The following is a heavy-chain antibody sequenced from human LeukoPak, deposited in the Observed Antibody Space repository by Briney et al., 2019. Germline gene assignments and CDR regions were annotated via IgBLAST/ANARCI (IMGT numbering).Heavy chain of an antibody. D-gene: IGHD6-13*01. CDR3: ALTVSSSWYGYFQH. Sequence: LVKVSCKASGGTFSSYAISWVRQAPGQGLEWMGRIIPIFGTANYAQKFQGRVTITTDESTSTAYMELSSLRSEDTAVYYCALTVSSSWYGYFQHWGQGTLVTVSS. V-gene: IGHV1-69*05. CDR1: GGTFSSYA. J-gene: IGHJ1*01. CDR2: IIPIFGTA.